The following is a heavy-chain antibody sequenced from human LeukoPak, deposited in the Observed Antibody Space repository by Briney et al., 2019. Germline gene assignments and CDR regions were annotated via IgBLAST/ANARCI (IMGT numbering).Heavy chain of an antibody. CDR1: GGSISSSSNY. D-gene: IGHD6-13*01. CDR3: ARSGYSGIWYRGGFDI. CDR2: IYHRGNT. J-gene: IGHJ3*02. V-gene: IGHV4-39*01. Sequence: SEPLSLTCTVSGGSISSSSNYWAWIRQPPGKGLEWIVNIYHRGNTYYNPSLKSRITASVDTSKNQFSLELSSVTAADTAVYYCARSGYSGIWYRGGFDIWGQGTMVTVSS.